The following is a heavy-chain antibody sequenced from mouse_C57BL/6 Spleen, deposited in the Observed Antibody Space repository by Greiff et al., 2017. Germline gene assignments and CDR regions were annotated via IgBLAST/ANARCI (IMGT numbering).Heavy chain of an antibody. CDR3: VRQYGNLSFGY. CDR2: IRSKSNNYAT. D-gene: IGHD2-1*01. CDR1: GFSFNTYA. Sequence: DVKLVESGGGLVQPKGSLKLSCAASGFSFNTYAMNWVRQAPGKGLEWVARIRSKSNNYATYYADSVKDRFTISRDDAESMLYLQMNNLKTEDTAMYYCVRQYGNLSFGYWGQGTTLTVST. V-gene: IGHV10-1*01. J-gene: IGHJ2*01.